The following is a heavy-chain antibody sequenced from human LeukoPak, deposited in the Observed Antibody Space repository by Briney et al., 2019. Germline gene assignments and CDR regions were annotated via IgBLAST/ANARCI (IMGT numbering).Heavy chain of an antibody. Sequence: GGCLRLSCAASGFTVSSNYMSWVRQAPGKGLEWVSVIYSGGDTYYADSVKGRFTISRGNSKNTLYLQMNSLRAEDTAVYHCAKSSSARVEIDYWGQGTVHSLSS. J-gene: IGHJ4*02. V-gene: IGHV3-53*01. CDR1: GFTVSSNY. CDR2: IYSGGDT. D-gene: IGHD6-19*01. CDR3: AKSSSARVEIDY.